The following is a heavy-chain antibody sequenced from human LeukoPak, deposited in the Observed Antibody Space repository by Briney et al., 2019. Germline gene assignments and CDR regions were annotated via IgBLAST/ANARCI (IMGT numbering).Heavy chain of an antibody. CDR1: GFTFSSYE. V-gene: IGHV3-48*03. Sequence: GGSPRLSCAASGFTFSSYEMNWVRQAPGKGLEWVSYISSSGFTIYYADSVKGRFTISRDNAKNSLYLQMNSLRAEDTAVYYCAKVQLERRELLPNFDSWGQGTLVTVSS. CDR2: ISSSGFTI. J-gene: IGHJ4*02. D-gene: IGHD1-1*01. CDR3: AKVQLERRELLPNFDS.